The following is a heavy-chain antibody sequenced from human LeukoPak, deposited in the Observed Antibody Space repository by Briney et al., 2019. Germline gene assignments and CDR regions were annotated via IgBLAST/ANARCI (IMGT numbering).Heavy chain of an antibody. V-gene: IGHV1-2*02. J-gene: IGHJ4*02. CDR3: AKGSYSISSFDY. CDR2: INPNGGGT. CDR1: GYTFTDYY. D-gene: IGHD6-6*01. Sequence: SVKVSCKASGYTFTDYYIHWVRQAPGQGLEWMGWINPNGGGTNYAQKFQGSVTMTRDTSISTAYMELNRLTSDDTAVYYCAKGSYSISSFDYWGQGTLVTVSS.